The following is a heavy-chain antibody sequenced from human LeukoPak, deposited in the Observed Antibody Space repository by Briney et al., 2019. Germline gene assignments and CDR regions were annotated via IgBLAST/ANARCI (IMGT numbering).Heavy chain of an antibody. Sequence: GGSLRLSCAASGFTFSSYSMSWVRQAPGKGLEWVSSISSSSNYIYYADSLKGRFTISRDNAKNSLYLQMNSLRAEDTAVYYCARDQGGTIGLYHYYYMGVWGKGTTVTVSS. CDR2: ISSSSNYI. V-gene: IGHV3-21*01. D-gene: IGHD1-7*01. CDR1: GFTFSSYS. CDR3: ARDQGGTIGLYHYYYMGV. J-gene: IGHJ6*03.